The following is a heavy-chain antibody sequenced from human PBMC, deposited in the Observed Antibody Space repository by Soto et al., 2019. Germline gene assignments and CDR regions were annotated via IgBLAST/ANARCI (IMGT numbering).Heavy chain of an antibody. Sequence: QVQLQEAGPGLVKPSQTLSLTCTVSGASINSGGYYWNWIRHLPGKGLEWIGYIYFSGSTYYNPSLESRLNISLDTSQNQFSLKLSSGTAADTAVYYCACGDAWRILLAYWGQGILVTVSS. D-gene: IGHD4-17*01. CDR3: ACGDAWRILLAY. CDR2: IYFSGST. V-gene: IGHV4-31*03. J-gene: IGHJ4*02. CDR1: GASINSGGYY.